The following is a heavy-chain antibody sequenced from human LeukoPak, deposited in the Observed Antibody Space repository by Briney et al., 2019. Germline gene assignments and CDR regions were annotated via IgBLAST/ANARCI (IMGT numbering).Heavy chain of an antibody. V-gene: IGHV1-2*02. CDR1: GYTVNGYY. CDR2: INPNSGGT. J-gene: IGHJ4*02. D-gene: IGHD3-3*02. CDR3: ARAFFNSGFDY. Sequence: ASVRVSCKASGYTVNGYYVHWLRQAPGQGLTWMGWINPNSGGTDYAQQYQGRVTLTRDTSISTAYMELSSLTSDDSAVYYCARAFFNSGFDYWGQGTLVTVSS.